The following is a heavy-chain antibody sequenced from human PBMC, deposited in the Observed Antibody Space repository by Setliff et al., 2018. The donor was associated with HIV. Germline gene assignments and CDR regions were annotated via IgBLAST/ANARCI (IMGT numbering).Heavy chain of an antibody. CDR1: GFTLSNTY. D-gene: IGHD5-18*01. CDR2: LYGSGDS. V-gene: IGHV3-53*01. Sequence: GGSLRLSCAASGFTLSNTYMAWVRQAPGKRPEWVSTLYGSGDSYHADSVKGRFTLSRDTSKNTMYLQMNRLRVEDTAVYYCAVTSMASSFDYWGQGALVTVSS. J-gene: IGHJ4*02. CDR3: AVTSMASSFDY.